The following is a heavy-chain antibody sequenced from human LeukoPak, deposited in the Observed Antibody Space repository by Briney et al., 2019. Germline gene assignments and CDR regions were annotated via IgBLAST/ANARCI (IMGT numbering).Heavy chain of an antibody. CDR3: AKNCESTTVTRNDALDI. V-gene: IGHV3-30*02. D-gene: IGHD4-17*01. Sequence: TGGSLRLSCAASGFTFSTYGMHWVRQALGKGLEWVAFIRYDESNKYYAESVKGRFTISRDNSKNTLYLQMNSLRGDDTAVYYCAKNCESTTVTRNDALDIWGQGTMVTVSS. CDR2: IRYDESNK. J-gene: IGHJ3*02. CDR1: GFTFSTYG.